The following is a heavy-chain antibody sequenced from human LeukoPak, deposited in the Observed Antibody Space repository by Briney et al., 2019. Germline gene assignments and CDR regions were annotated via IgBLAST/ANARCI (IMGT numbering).Heavy chain of an antibody. Sequence: GGSLRLSCAASEFTFSAYWMHWVRQAPGKGLVWVSRIRGDGSMTNYADSVKGRFTISRDNSKNTLYLQMNSLRAEDTAVYYCARGPSYYDSSGYSPGAFDIWGQGTMVTVSS. CDR3: ARGPSYYDSSGYSPGAFDI. CDR2: IRGDGSMT. J-gene: IGHJ3*02. D-gene: IGHD3-22*01. CDR1: EFTFSAYW. V-gene: IGHV3-74*01.